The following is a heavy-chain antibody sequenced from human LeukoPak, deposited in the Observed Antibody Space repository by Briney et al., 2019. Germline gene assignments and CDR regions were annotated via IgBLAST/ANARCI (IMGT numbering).Heavy chain of an antibody. Sequence: GGSLRLSCAASGFTFSSYAMSWVRQAPGTGLEWVAGIGGGGDDILYAESAKGRFIISRDNSKNTVYLGMKSLRAEDTARYYCARDPRRAITVFGVVIGSYFDYWGQGSLVTVSS. CDR1: GFTFSSYA. V-gene: IGHV3-23*01. J-gene: IGHJ4*02. CDR3: ARDPRRAITVFGVVIGSYFDY. D-gene: IGHD3-3*01. CDR2: IGGGGDDI.